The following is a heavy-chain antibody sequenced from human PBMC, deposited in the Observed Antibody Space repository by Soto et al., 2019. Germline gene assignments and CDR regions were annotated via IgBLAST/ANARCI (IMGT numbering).Heavy chain of an antibody. D-gene: IGHD6-6*01. J-gene: IGHJ5*02. V-gene: IGHV1-69*13. CDR1: GGTFSSYA. CDR3: ATRPNFNRFDP. CDR2: IIPIFGTA. Sequence: GASVKVSCKASGGTFSSYAISWVRQAPGQGLEWMGGIIPIFGTANYAQKFQGRVTITADESTSTAYMELSSLRSEDTAVYYCATRPNFNRFDPWGQGTLVTVSS.